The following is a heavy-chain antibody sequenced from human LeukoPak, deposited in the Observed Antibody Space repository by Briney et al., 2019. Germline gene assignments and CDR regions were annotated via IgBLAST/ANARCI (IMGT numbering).Heavy chain of an antibody. CDR3: ASPNLYCGGDCYSGEYFQH. V-gene: IGHV4-39*01. J-gene: IGHJ1*01. Sequence: SETLSLTCTVSGGSISNTNYYWGWIRQPPGKGLEWIGSIYYSGSTYYNPSLKSRVTISVDTSKNQFSLKLSSVTAADTAVYYCASPNLYCGGDCYSGEYFQHWGQGTLVTVSS. D-gene: IGHD2-21*02. CDR1: GGSISNTNYY. CDR2: IYYSGST.